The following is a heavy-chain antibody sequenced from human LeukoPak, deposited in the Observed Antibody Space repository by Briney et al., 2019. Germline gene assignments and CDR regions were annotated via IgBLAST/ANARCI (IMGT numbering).Heavy chain of an antibody. Sequence: QTGGSLRLSCAASGFTFDDYAMHWVRQAPGKGLEWVSGISWNSGSIGYADSVKGRFTISRDNAKNSLYLQMNSLRAEDTALYYCAKAFHMFYYYGMDVWGQGTTVTVSS. CDR2: ISWNSGSI. D-gene: IGHD3-10*02. V-gene: IGHV3-9*01. CDR1: GFTFDDYA. CDR3: AKAFHMFYYYGMDV. J-gene: IGHJ6*02.